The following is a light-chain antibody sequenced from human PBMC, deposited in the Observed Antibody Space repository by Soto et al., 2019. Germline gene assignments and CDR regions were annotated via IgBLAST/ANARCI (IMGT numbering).Light chain of an antibody. J-gene: IGKJ1*01. CDR2: GAS. CDR3: QQYGSSLWT. V-gene: IGKV3-20*01. Sequence: EIVLTESPGTLSLSPGEGATLSCGASQSVSSSYIAWYQQRPGQTPSLLIYGASTRATGIPDRFSGSGSGTHFTLTISRLEPGDFAVYYCQQYGSSLWTFGQGTKVDIK. CDR1: QSVSSSY.